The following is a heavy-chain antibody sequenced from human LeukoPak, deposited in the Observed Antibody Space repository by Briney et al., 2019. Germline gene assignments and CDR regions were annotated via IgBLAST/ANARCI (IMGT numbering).Heavy chain of an antibody. J-gene: IGHJ3*02. CDR1: GGSISSYY. CDR3: ARDGGRGYSYGSDTFHI. CDR2: IYYSGST. Sequence: SETLSLTCTVSGGSISSYYWSWIRQPPGKGLEWIGYIYYSGSTNYNPSLKSRVTISVDTSKNQFSLMLSSVTAADTAVYYCARDGGRGYSYGSDTFHIWGQGSMVTVSS. V-gene: IGHV4-59*01. D-gene: IGHD5-18*01.